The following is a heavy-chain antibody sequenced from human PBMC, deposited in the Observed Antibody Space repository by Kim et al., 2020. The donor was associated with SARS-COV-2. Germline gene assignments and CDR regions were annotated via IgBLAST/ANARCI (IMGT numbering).Heavy chain of an antibody. V-gene: IGHV4-39*01. CDR3: ARAHYDFWSGYYPHDAFDI. D-gene: IGHD3-3*01. Sequence: SRVTISVDTSKNQFSLKLSSVTAADTAVYYCARAHYDFWSGYYPHDAFDIWGQGTMVTVSS. J-gene: IGHJ3*02.